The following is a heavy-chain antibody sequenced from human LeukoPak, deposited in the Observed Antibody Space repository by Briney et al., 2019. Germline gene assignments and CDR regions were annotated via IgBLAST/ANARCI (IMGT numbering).Heavy chain of an antibody. Sequence: GGSLRLSCAASGFTFSNAWMSWVRQAPGKGLEWVGRIKSKTDGGTTDYAAPVKGRFTISRDDSKNTPYLQMNSLKTEDTAVYYCTTDQYGSGSYSWGQGTLVTVSS. CDR3: TTDQYGSGSYS. J-gene: IGHJ5*02. D-gene: IGHD3-10*01. CDR1: GFTFSNAW. V-gene: IGHV3-15*01. CDR2: IKSKTDGGTT.